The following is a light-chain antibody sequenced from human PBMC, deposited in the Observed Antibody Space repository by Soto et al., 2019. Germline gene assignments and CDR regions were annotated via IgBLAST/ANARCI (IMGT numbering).Light chain of an antibody. J-gene: IGLJ2*01. CDR3: NSFTATSTLI. V-gene: IGLV2-14*03. CDR1: SSDVGGYNF. Sequence: QSALTKPASVSGSPGQSITISCTGSSSDVGGYNFVSWYQQHPGKAPKLLIYDVTNRPSGVSTRFSGSKSGNAASLTVSGLQSEDEADYYCNSFTATSTLIFGGGTKLTVL. CDR2: DVT.